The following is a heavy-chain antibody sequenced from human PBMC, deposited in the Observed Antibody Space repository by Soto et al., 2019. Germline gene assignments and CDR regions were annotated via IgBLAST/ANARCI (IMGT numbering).Heavy chain of an antibody. CDR2: INPSGGST. CDR1: GYTFTSYY. CDR3: ARDPIPQYCGGDCYSQPFDY. D-gene: IGHD2-21*01. J-gene: IGHJ4*02. Sequence: GASVKVSCKASGYTFTSYYMHWVRQAPGQGLEWMGIINPSGGSTSYAQKFQGRVTMTRDTSTSTVYMELSSLRSEDTAVYYCARDPIPQYCGGDCYSQPFDYWGQGTLVTVSS. V-gene: IGHV1-46*03.